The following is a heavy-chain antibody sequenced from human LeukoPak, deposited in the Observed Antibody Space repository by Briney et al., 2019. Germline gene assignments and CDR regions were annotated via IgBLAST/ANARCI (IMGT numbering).Heavy chain of an antibody. J-gene: IGHJ5*02. Sequence: GASVKVSCKASGYTFTSYAMHWVRQAPGQRLEWMGWINAGNGNTKYSQEFQGRVTITRDTSTSTAYMELRSLRSDDTAVYYCARGYCSSTSCYDSSWFDPWGQGTLVTVSS. CDR1: GYTFTSYA. V-gene: IGHV1-3*01. CDR2: INAGNGNT. CDR3: ARGYCSSTSCYDSSWFDP. D-gene: IGHD2-2*01.